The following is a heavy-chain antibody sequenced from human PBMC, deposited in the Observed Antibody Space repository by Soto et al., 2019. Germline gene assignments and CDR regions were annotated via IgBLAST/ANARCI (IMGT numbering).Heavy chain of an antibody. Sequence: QVQLMQSGAEVKKTGGSVKVSCKASGYTFTTYGVTWVRQAPGQGLEWMGWISPYNGYTNYAQNLQGRVTMTTDTSTNTAYMELGSLRSDDTAVYYCAREVQSAPLGYWGQGTLVTVYS. CDR2: ISPYNGYT. CDR3: AREVQSAPLGY. V-gene: IGHV1-18*01. D-gene: IGHD2-15*01. J-gene: IGHJ4*02. CDR1: GYTFTTYG.